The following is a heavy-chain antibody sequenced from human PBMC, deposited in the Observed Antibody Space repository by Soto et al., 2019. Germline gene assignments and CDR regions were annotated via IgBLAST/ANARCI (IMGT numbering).Heavy chain of an antibody. V-gene: IGHV3-15*01. Sequence: EVQLVESGGGLVKPGGSLRLSCAASGFTVSNAWMSWVRQAPGKGLEWVGRIKSKTDGGTTEYDAPVKGRFTISRDDSTNTLYLQMTSLKTEDTAVYYCTRYSYGASEYWGQGTLVTVSS. J-gene: IGHJ4*02. CDR3: TRYSYGASEY. CDR2: IKSKTDGGTT. CDR1: GFTVSNAW. D-gene: IGHD5-18*01.